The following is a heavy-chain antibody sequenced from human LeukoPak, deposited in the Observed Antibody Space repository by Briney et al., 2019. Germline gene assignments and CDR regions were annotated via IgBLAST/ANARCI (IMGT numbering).Heavy chain of an antibody. V-gene: IGHV1-69*13. CDR1: GGTFSSYA. CDR3: ARGWVDWLLFY. J-gene: IGHJ4*02. D-gene: IGHD3-9*01. CDR2: IIPIFGTA. Sequence: ASVKVSCKASGGTFSSYAISWVRQAPGHRLEWMGGIIPIFGTANYAQKFQGRVTITADESTSAAYMELSSLRSEDTAVYYCARGWVDWLLFYWGQGTLVTVSS.